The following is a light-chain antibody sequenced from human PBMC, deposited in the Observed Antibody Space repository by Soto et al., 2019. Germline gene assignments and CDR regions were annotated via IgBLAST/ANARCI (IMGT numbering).Light chain of an antibody. CDR3: SSYTSTSTQV. CDR2: EVR. J-gene: IGLJ1*01. Sequence: QSVLTQPASVSGSPGQSITISCTGTSSDIGRYNYVSWYQQHPGKVPHLIISEVRDRPSGVSDRFSGSKSGNSASLTISGLQAGDEADYYCSSYTSTSTQVFGSGTKVTV. V-gene: IGLV2-14*01. CDR1: SSDIGRYNY.